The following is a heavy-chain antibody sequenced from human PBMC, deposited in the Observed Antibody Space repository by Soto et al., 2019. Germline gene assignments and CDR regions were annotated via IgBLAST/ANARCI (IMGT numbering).Heavy chain of an antibody. Sequence: PGGSLRLSCAASGFTFSSYSMNWVRQAPGKGLEWVSSISSSSSYIYYADSVKGRFTISRDNAKNSLYLQMNSLGAEDTAVYYCARDFNLHQRGPPGIAAAGRSGFDYWGQGTLVTVSS. D-gene: IGHD6-13*01. CDR2: ISSSSSYI. CDR1: GFTFSSYS. V-gene: IGHV3-21*01. J-gene: IGHJ4*02. CDR3: ARDFNLHQRGPPGIAAAGRSGFDY.